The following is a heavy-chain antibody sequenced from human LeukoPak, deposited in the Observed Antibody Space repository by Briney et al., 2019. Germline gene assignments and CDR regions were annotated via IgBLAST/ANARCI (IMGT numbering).Heavy chain of an antibody. V-gene: IGHV3-64D*06. D-gene: IGHD2-2*01. CDR3: VKVVPDVTLTGGMDV. CDR1: GFTFSRYS. CDR2: IVSHGGNT. J-gene: IGHJ6*02. Sequence: GGSLSLSCSASGFTFSRYSMHWVGQAAGKGLEYVSTIVSHGGNTYYADSVKGKFTISRDNSKNTLYLQMNSQRAKDTSVYYCVKVVPDVTLTGGMDVWGQGTTVTVSS.